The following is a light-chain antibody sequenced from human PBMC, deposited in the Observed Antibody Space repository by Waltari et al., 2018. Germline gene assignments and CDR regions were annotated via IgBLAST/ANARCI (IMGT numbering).Light chain of an antibody. CDR2: DAS. J-gene: IGKJ4*01. Sequence: EVVFTQSPATLSLSPGERATLFCRASQSVGSYLAWYQQKPGQAPRLLIYDASNRATGIPARFSGSGSGTDFTLTISSLGPEDIALYYCQHRSNWRVTFGGGTKVEIK. CDR1: QSVGSY. V-gene: IGKV3-11*01. CDR3: QHRSNWRVT.